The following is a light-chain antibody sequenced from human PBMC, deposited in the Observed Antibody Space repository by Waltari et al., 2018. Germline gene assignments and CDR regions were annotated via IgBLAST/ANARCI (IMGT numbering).Light chain of an antibody. CDR2: DAS. V-gene: IGKV3-11*01. CDR1: QSINNY. CDR3: QQRSKWPLT. Sequence: EIVLTQSPGTLPLSPGERATLSCRASQSINNYLAWYQQKPGQPPRLIIYDASNGATGIPARFSGGGSGTDFTLTISSLEPADFAVYYCQQRSKWPLTFGQGTKLEI. J-gene: IGKJ2*01.